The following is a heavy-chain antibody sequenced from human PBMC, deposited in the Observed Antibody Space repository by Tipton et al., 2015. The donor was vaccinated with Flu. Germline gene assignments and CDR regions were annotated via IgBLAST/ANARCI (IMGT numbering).Heavy chain of an antibody. J-gene: IGHJ6*02. CDR1: GGSISTYY. CDR3: ARDQCNWGPCDYYYGMDV. D-gene: IGHD7-27*01. CDR2: IYHYGST. Sequence: LRLSCTVSGGSISTYYWGWIRQPPGKGLEWIGSIYHYGSTYYSPSLKSRVSISLDKSENQFSLRLSSVTAADTAVYYCARDQCNWGPCDYYYGMDVWGQGTTVSVSS. V-gene: IGHV4-39*07.